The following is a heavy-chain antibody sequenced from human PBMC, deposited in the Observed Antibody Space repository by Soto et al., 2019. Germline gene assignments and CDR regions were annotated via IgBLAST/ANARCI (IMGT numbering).Heavy chain of an antibody. CDR3: VRESGVAADC. D-gene: IGHD6-19*01. CDR2: IKTDGYAA. J-gene: IGHJ4*02. CDR1: GFTFDSHW. Sequence: ESGGVLVQPGGSLRLSCVASGFTFDSHWMHWVRLAPGEGLVWVSRIKTDGYAAAYADSVKGRFTISRDNTKNTVYLQMNSLRAEDTAVYFCVRESGVAADCWGQGTLVTVSS. V-gene: IGHV3-74*01.